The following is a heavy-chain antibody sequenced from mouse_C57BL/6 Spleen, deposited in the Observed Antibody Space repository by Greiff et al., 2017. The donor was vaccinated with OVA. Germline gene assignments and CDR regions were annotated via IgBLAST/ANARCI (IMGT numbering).Heavy chain of an antibody. CDR2: ISNGGGST. V-gene: IGHV5-12*01. D-gene: IGHD2-3*01. Sequence: EVQLVESGGGLVQPGGSLKLSCAASGFTFSDYYMYWVRQTPEKRLEWVAYISNGGGSTYYPDTVKGRFTISRDNAKNTLYLQMSRLKSEDTAMYYCARRYEGYFDYWGQGTTLTVSS. J-gene: IGHJ2*01. CDR3: ARRYEGYFDY. CDR1: GFTFSDYY.